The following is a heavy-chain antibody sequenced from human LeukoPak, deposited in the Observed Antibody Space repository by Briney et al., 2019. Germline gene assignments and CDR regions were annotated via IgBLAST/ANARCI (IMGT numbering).Heavy chain of an antibody. V-gene: IGHV3-53*01. CDR3: ARDQAGDSSGWYYYGMDV. D-gene: IGHD3-22*01. J-gene: IGHJ6*02. Sequence: GGSLRLSCAASGFTVSSNYMSWVRQAPGKGLEWVSVIYSGGSTYYADSVKGRFTISRDNSKNTLYLQMNGLRAEDTAVYYCARDQAGDSSGWYYYGMDVWGQGTTVTVSS. CDR2: IYSGGST. CDR1: GFTVSSNY.